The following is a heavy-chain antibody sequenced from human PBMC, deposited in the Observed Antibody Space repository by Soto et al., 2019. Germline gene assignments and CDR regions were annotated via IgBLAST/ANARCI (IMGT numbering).Heavy chain of an antibody. V-gene: IGHV3-23*01. J-gene: IGHJ4*02. CDR2: ITGSGDRT. D-gene: IGHD5-18*01. CDR1: GFSFNNYV. Sequence: GGSLRLSCVASGFSFNNYVMSWVRQAPGKGPEWVSGITGSGDRTFYVDSVRGRFAMSRDNSKNMVSLQMDSLRAEDTAVYYCTKAGRGTDMVFDSWGQGTPVTVSS. CDR3: TKAGRGTDMVFDS.